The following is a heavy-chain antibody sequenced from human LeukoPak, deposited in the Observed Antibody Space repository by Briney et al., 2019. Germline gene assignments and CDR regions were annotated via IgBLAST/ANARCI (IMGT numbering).Heavy chain of an antibody. CDR2: IWYDGSNE. CDR3: AREAAVAGKGGFDY. Sequence: SLRLSCAASGFTFSSYGVHWVRQAPGQGLEWVAVIWYDGSNESYADSVKARFTISRDNSKNTLNLQMNSLRADDTAVYYCAREAAVAGKGGFDYWGQGTLVTVSS. J-gene: IGHJ4*02. CDR1: GFTFSSYG. V-gene: IGHV3-33*01. D-gene: IGHD6-19*01.